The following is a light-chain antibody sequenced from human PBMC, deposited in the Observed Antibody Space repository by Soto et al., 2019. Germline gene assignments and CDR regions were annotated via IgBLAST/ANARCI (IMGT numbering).Light chain of an antibody. Sequence: ETVLTQSPGTLSLSPGERATLSCRASQSVRSRYLAWYQQKPGQAPRLLISGASSRATGIPDRFSGSGSGTDFTLIVSRLEPEDFALYYCQQYGNSPITFGQGTRLEIK. CDR3: QQYGNSPIT. CDR1: QSVRSRY. J-gene: IGKJ5*01. CDR2: GAS. V-gene: IGKV3-20*01.